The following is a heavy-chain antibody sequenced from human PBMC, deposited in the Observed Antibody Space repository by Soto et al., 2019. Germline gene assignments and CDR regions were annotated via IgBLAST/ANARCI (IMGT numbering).Heavy chain of an antibody. Sequence: SETLSLTCTVSGGSISSYYWSWIRQPPGKGLEWIGYIYYSGSTNYNPSLKSRVTISVDTSKNQFSLKLSSVTAADTAVYYCARAVYYDILTDHYYYYYGMDVWGQGTTVT. J-gene: IGHJ6*02. CDR2: IYYSGST. CDR3: ARAVYYDILTDHYYYYYGMDV. CDR1: GGSISSYY. V-gene: IGHV4-59*01. D-gene: IGHD3-9*01.